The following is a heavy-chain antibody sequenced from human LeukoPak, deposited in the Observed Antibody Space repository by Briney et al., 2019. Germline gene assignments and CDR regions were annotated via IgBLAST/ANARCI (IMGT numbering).Heavy chain of an antibody. V-gene: IGHV3-30*03. CDR2: ISYDGNNK. CDR3: ARGGYYYDNSGGAFDI. J-gene: IGHJ3*02. D-gene: IGHD3-22*01. CDR1: GFTFSSYG. Sequence: PGGSLRLSCAASGFTFSSYGMHWVRQAPGKGLEWVAPISYDGNNKFYADSVKGRFAISRDNSKNTLYLQVNSLRADDTAMYYCARGGYYYDNSGGAFDIWGQGTMVTVSS.